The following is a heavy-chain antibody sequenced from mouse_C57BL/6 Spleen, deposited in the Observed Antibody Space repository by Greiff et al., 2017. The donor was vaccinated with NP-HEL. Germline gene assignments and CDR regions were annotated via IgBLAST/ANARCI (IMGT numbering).Heavy chain of an antibody. V-gene: IGHV1-18*01. Sequence: EVQLQQSGPELVKPGASVKIPCKASGYTFTDYNMDWVKQSHGKSLEWIGDINPNNGGTIYNQKFKGKATLTVDKSSSTAYMELRSLTSEDTAVYYCARSVITTVVATEAMDYWGQGTSVTVSS. CDR1: GYTFTDYN. D-gene: IGHD1-1*01. CDR2: INPNNGGT. CDR3: ARSVITTVVATEAMDY. J-gene: IGHJ4*01.